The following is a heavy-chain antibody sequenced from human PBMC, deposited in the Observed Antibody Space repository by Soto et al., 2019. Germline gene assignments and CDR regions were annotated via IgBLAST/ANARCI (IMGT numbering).Heavy chain of an antibody. D-gene: IGHD2-2*02. CDR2: INAGNGNT. CDR1: GYTFTSYA. V-gene: IGHV1-3*01. Sequence: QVQLVQSGAEVKKPGASVKVSCKASGYTFTSYAMHWVRQAPGQRLEWMGWINAGNGNTKYSQKFQGRVTITRDTSASTADMELSSLRSEDTAVYYCASSFTAPAAIGYWGQGTLVTVSS. J-gene: IGHJ4*02. CDR3: ASSFTAPAAIGY.